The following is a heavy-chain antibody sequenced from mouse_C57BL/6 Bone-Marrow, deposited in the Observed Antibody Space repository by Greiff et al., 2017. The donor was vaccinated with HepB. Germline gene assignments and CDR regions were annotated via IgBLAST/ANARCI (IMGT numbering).Heavy chain of an antibody. Sequence: EVMLVESGGDLVKPGGSLKLSCAASGFTFSSYGMSWVRQTPDKRLEWVATISSGGSYTYYPDSVKGRFTISRDNAKNTLYLQMSSLKSEDTAMYYCARRWFAYWGKGTLVTVSA. CDR2: ISSGGSYT. CDR3: ARRWFAY. CDR1: GFTFSSYG. J-gene: IGHJ3*01. V-gene: IGHV5-6*02.